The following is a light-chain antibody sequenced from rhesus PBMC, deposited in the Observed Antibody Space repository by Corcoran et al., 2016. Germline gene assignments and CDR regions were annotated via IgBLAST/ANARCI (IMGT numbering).Light chain of an antibody. CDR2: AVS. V-gene: IGKV2-86*01. CDR1: QSLLDSEDGNTS. J-gene: IGKJ1*01. CDR3: IQYTFIPWT. Sequence: IVMTQTPLSLPVTPGEPASISCRSSQSLLDSEDGNTSLDWYLQKPGQSPQLFIYAVSNLASGVPDRFSGRGSDTVFTLKISRVEAEDVGVYYCIQYTFIPWTFGQGTKVEIK.